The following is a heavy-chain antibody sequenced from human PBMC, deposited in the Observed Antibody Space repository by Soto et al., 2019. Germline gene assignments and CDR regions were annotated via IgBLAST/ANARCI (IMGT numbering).Heavy chain of an antibody. D-gene: IGHD6-19*01. CDR3: ATVKYSSGWGY. V-gene: IGHV3-30*03. Sequence: PGGFLRLSCAASGFTFSSYGMHWVRQAPGKGLEWVALISYDGSDKYYTDSVKGRFTISRDNSKNTVYLQMNSLRAEDTAVYHCATVKYSSGWGYWGQGTLVTVSS. J-gene: IGHJ4*02. CDR2: ISYDGSDK. CDR1: GFTFSSYG.